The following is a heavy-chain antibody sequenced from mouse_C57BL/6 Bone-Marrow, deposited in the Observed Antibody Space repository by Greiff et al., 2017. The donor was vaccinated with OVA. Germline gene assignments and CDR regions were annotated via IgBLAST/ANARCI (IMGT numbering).Heavy chain of an antibody. D-gene: IGHD1-1*01. J-gene: IGHJ4*01. CDR3: TLGYGSRDYYAMDY. CDR1: GFNIKDDY. V-gene: IGHV14-4*01. Sequence: VQLKESGAELVRPGASVKLSCTASGFNIKDDYMHWVKQRPEQGLEWIGWIDPENGDTEYASKFQGKATITADTSSNTAYLQLSSLTSEDTAVYYCTLGYGSRDYYAMDYWGQGTSVTVSS. CDR2: IDPENGDT.